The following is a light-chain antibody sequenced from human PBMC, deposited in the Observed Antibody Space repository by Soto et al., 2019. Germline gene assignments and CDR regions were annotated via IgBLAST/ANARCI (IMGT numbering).Light chain of an antibody. CDR3: SSYTNINTRAGV. V-gene: IGLV2-14*01. J-gene: IGLJ1*01. CDR1: SSDVGGYDY. Sequence: QPVLTQPASVSGSPGQSITISCTGTSSDVGGYDYVSWYQQHPGTAPKLMIYGVSNRPSGVSARFSGSKSGNTASLTISGLQAEDEADYYCSSYTNINTRAGVFGTGTKLTVL. CDR2: GVS.